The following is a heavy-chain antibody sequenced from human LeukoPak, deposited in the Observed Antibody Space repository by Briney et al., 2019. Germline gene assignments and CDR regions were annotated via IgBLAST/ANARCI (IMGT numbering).Heavy chain of an antibody. J-gene: IGHJ5*02. CDR1: GFTFSSYG. V-gene: IGHV3-23*01. Sequence: PGGSLRLSCAASGFTFSSYGMSWVRQAPGKGLEWVSAISGSGGSTYYADSVKGRFTISRDNSKNTLYLQMNSLRAEDTAVYYCARSGYSGYGFDPWGQGTLVTVSS. D-gene: IGHD5-12*01. CDR2: ISGSGGST. CDR3: ARSGYSGYGFDP.